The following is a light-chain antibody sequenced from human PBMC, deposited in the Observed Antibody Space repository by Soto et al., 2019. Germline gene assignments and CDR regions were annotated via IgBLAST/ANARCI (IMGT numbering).Light chain of an antibody. CDR1: NSDVGGYDF. J-gene: IGLJ1*01. CDR2: EGN. CDR3: SSYTSSSTLGV. V-gene: IGLV2-14*02. Sequence: QSALTQPASVSGSPGQSITISCTGTNSDVGGYDFVSWYQQHPGKVPKLMIYEGNKRPSGVSNRFSGSKSGNTASLTISGLQAEDEADYYCSSYTSSSTLGVFGTGTKLTVL.